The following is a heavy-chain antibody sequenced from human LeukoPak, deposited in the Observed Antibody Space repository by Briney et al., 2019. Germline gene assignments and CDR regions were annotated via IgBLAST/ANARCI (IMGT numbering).Heavy chain of an antibody. CDR1: GFTFSSYT. Sequence: GGSLRLSCTASGFTFSSYTMSWVRQAPGEGLEWLSAINGRSITYYAGSVKGRFTISRDNSENTLYLQMNSLTVDDTAVYFCAKERQTGDYFTSDYWGQGTLVTVSS. V-gene: IGHV3-23*01. CDR3: AKERQTGDYFTSDY. D-gene: IGHD4-17*01. J-gene: IGHJ4*02. CDR2: INGRSIT.